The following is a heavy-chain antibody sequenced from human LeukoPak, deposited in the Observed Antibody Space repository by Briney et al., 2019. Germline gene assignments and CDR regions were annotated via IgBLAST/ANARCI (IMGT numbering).Heavy chain of an antibody. D-gene: IGHD6-19*01. CDR1: GGSISSSSYY. Sequence: SETLSLTCTVSGGSISSSSYYWGWIRQPPGKGLEWIGSIYYSGSTYYNPSLKSRVTISVDTSKNQFSLKLSSVTAADTAVYYCARGDSSGLNFDYWGQGTLVTVSS. V-gene: IGHV4-39*07. J-gene: IGHJ4*02. CDR3: ARGDSSGLNFDY. CDR2: IYYSGST.